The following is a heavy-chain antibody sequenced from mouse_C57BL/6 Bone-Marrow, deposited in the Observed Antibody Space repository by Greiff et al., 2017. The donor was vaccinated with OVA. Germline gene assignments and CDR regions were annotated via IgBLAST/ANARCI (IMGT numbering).Heavy chain of an antibody. CDR1: GYAFTNYL. CDR3: ARVCMGKTGSYAMDY. D-gene: IGHD2-10*02. CDR2: INPGSGGT. Sequence: VKLQESGAELVRPGTSVKVSCKASGYAFTNYLIEWVKQRPGQGLEWIGVINPGSGGTNYNEKFKGKATLTADTSSSTSYMQLSSLTSEESAVYCCARVCMGKTGSYAMDYWGQGTSVTVSS. J-gene: IGHJ4*01. V-gene: IGHV1-54*01.